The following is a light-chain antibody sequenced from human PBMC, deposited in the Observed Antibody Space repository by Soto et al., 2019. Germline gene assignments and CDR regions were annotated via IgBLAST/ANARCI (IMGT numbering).Light chain of an antibody. Sequence: QSALTQPRSVSGSPGQSVTISCAGTSSDVGDYDYVSWYQQHPGKAPKIMIYDVTKRPSGVPDRFSGSKSGSTASLTISGLPAEDEADYYCSSYAGSYTWVFGGGTKLTVL. CDR3: SSYAGSYTWV. CDR2: DVT. CDR1: SSDVGDYDY. V-gene: IGLV2-11*01. J-gene: IGLJ3*02.